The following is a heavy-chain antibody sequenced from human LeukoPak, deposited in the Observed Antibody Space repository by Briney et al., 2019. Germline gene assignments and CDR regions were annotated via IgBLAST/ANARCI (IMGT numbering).Heavy chain of an antibody. CDR2: ISATGGRT. Sequence: GGSLRLSCAASGFTFNVHAMNWVRQAPGKGLEWVSAISATGGRTYYADSVKGRFTISRDNSKNTMYMQMNSLRAEDTAVYYCAKSVIAVDYFDYWGQGTLVTVSS. CDR3: AKSVIAVDYFDY. J-gene: IGHJ4*02. CDR1: GFTFNVHA. V-gene: IGHV3-23*01. D-gene: IGHD6-19*01.